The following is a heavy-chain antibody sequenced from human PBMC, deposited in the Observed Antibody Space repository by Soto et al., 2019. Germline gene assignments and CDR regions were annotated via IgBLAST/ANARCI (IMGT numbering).Heavy chain of an antibody. D-gene: IGHD3-10*01. CDR1: GGSISSYY. Sequence: SETLSLTCTVSGGSISSYYWSWIRQPPGKGLEWIGYIYYSGSTNYNPSLKSRVTISVDTSKNQFSLKLSSVTAADTAVYYCARVLGDYYGSGSYSYYFDPWGQGTLVTVSS. V-gene: IGHV4-59*01. CDR2: IYYSGST. J-gene: IGHJ5*02. CDR3: ARVLGDYYGSGSYSYYFDP.